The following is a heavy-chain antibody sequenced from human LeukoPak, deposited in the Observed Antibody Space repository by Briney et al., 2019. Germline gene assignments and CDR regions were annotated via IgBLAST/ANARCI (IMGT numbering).Heavy chain of an antibody. D-gene: IGHD3-22*01. J-gene: IGHJ4*02. CDR2: INPNSGGT. Sequence: ASVKVSCKASGYTFTGYYMHWVRQAPGQGLEWMGWINPNSGGTNYAQKFQGRVTMTRDTSISTAYMELSRLRSDDTAVYYCATPITLYDSSGYPDYWGQGTLVTVSS. CDR3: ATPITLYDSSGYPDY. CDR1: GYTFTGYY. V-gene: IGHV1-2*02.